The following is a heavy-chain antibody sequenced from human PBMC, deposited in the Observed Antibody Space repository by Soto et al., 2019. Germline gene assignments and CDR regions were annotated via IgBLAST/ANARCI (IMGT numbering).Heavy chain of an antibody. Sequence: GSLRLSCAASGFTFSSYNMNWVRQAPGKGLEWVSSISSSSRYMYYADSVKGRLTISRDNAKNSLYLHMNSLRAEDTAVYYCARGYCSRSSCYTGDAFDIWGQGTVVTVSS. CDR1: GFTFSSYN. D-gene: IGHD2-2*02. CDR3: ARGYCSRSSCYTGDAFDI. CDR2: ISSSSRYM. J-gene: IGHJ3*02. V-gene: IGHV3-21*01.